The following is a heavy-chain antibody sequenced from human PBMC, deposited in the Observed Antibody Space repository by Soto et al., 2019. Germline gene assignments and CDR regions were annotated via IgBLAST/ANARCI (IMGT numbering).Heavy chain of an antibody. CDR2: IYNSGST. Sequence: PSETLSLTCTVSGGSISSYYWSWIRQPPGKGLEWIGYIYNSGSTNYNPSLKSRVTISVDTSKNQFSLKLSSVTAADTAVYYCAREGQASALFYDSSGNESFDDWGQGTLVTVSS. CDR3: AREGQASALFYDSSGNESFDD. V-gene: IGHV4-4*08. J-gene: IGHJ4*02. CDR1: GGSISSYY. D-gene: IGHD3-16*01.